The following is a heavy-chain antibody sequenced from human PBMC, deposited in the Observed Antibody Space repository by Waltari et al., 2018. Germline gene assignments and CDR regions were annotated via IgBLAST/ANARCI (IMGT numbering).Heavy chain of an antibody. CDR1: GGSISSGGYS. Sequence: QLQLQESGSGLVKPSQTLSLTCAVSGGSISSGGYSWSWIRQPPGKGLEWIGYIYHSGSTDDNPSLKSRVTISVDRSKNQFSLKLSSVTAADTAVYYCARARGSYYIDYWGQGTLVTVSS. CDR3: ARARGSYYIDY. V-gene: IGHV4-30-2*01. J-gene: IGHJ4*02. D-gene: IGHD1-26*01. CDR2: IYHSGST.